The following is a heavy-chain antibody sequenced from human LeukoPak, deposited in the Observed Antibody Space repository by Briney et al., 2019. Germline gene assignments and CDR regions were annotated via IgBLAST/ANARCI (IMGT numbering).Heavy chain of an antibody. CDR1: GFTFSSYG. CDR3: AKDRSLITMVFDY. CDR2: ISYDGSNK. V-gene: IGHV3-30*18. D-gene: IGHD3-10*01. J-gene: IGHJ4*02. Sequence: GGSLRLSCAASGFTFSSYGMHWVRQAPGKGLEWVAVISYDGSNKYYADSVKGRFTISRDNSKNTLYLQMNSLRAEDTAVYYCAKDRSLITMVFDYWGQGTLVTVSS.